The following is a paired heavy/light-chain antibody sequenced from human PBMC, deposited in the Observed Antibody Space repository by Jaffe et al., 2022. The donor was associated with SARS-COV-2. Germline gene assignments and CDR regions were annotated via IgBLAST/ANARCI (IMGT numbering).Light chain of an antibody. V-gene: IGKV3-20*01. CDR2: GAS. Sequence: EVVLTQSPGTLSLSPGERATLSCRASQSVSSRFLAWYQQKPGQAPRLLIYGASSRATGIPDRFSGSGSGTDFTLTISRLEPEDFAVYYCQQYDSSLWTFGQGTRVVIK. J-gene: IGKJ1*01. CDR1: QSVSSRF. CDR3: QQYDSSLWT.
Heavy chain of an antibody. V-gene: IGHV4-34*01. J-gene: IGHJ6*03. CDR2: INHSGGT. D-gene: IGHD5-12*01. CDR1: GGSFSAYY. CDR3: VSSRRYNGYDWDYYMDV. Sequence: QVQLQQWGAGLLKPSETLSLTCAVYGGSFSAYYWGCIRQPPGKGLEWIGEINHSGGTNYNPSLKSRVTISVDTSKNQFSLKLSSVTAADTAEYYCVSSRRYNGYDWDYYMDVWGKGTTVTVSS.